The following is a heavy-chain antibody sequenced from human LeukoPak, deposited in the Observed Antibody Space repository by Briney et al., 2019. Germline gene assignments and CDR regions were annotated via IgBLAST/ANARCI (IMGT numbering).Heavy chain of an antibody. CDR2: ISGSGGST. CDR3: AKDLSVVVTAIVAFDI. J-gene: IGHJ3*02. V-gene: IGHV3-23*01. CDR1: GFTFSSYA. Sequence: HAEGSLRLSCAASGFTFSSYAMSWVRQAPGKGLEWVSAISGSGGSTYYADSVKGRFTISRDNSKNTLYLQMNSLRAEDTAVYYCAKDLSVVVTAIVAFDIWGQGTMVTVSS. D-gene: IGHD2-21*02.